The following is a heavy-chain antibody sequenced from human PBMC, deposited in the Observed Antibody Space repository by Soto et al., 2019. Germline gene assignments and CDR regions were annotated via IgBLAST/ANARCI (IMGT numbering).Heavy chain of an antibody. V-gene: IGHV3-33*06. CDR2: IWYDGSNK. CDR1: GFTFSNYG. D-gene: IGHD2-15*01. Sequence: GGSLRLSCAASGFTFSNYGMHWVRQAPGKGLEWVAVIWYDGSNKYYADSVKGRFTISRDNSRNTLYLQMNSLRAEDTAVYYCAKDLGYCSGGSCYTYYYYGMDVWGQGTTVTVSS. CDR3: AKDLGYCSGGSCYTYYYYGMDV. J-gene: IGHJ6*02.